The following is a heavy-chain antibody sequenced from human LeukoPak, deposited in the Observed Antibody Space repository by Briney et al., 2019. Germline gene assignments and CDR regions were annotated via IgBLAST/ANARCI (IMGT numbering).Heavy chain of an antibody. D-gene: IGHD2-15*01. Sequence: ASVKVSCKASGYTFTSYGISWVRQAPGRGLEWMGWISAYNGNTNYAQKLQGRVTMTTDTSTSTAYMELRSLRSDDTAVYYCARGYSVCSGGSCRAFDYWGQGTLVTVSS. CDR3: ARGYSVCSGGSCRAFDY. V-gene: IGHV1-18*01. CDR2: ISAYNGNT. CDR1: GYTFTSYG. J-gene: IGHJ4*02.